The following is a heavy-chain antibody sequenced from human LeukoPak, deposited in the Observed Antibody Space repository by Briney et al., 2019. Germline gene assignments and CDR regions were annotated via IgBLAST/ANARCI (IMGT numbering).Heavy chain of an antibody. CDR1: GATFSSYA. CDR3: ARDIAFDPNWFDP. Sequence: SVKVSCKASGATFSSYAISWVRQAPGQGLEWMGGIIPIFGTANYAQKFQGRVTITADESTSTAYMELSSLRSEDTAVYYCARDIAFDPNWFDPWGQGTLVTVSS. J-gene: IGHJ5*02. CDR2: IIPIFGTA. D-gene: IGHD3-16*01. V-gene: IGHV1-69*01.